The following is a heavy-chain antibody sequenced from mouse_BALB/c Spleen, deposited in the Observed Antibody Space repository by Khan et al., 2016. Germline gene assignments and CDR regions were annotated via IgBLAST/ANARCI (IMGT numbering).Heavy chain of an antibody. CDR2: IWPGGST. D-gene: IGHD2-4*01. V-gene: IGHV2-9*02. CDR1: GFSLTNSG. J-gene: IGHJ3*01. Sequence: QVQLKESGSGLVAPSQSLSITCTVTGFSLTNSGVHWIRQPPGKGLEWLGVIWPGGSTDYNSALMSRLSITKDNSQNQVFLKMISLQTDDTAMYXSARDDQDYDAWFASWGQGTLVIVSA. CDR3: ARDDQDYDAWFAS.